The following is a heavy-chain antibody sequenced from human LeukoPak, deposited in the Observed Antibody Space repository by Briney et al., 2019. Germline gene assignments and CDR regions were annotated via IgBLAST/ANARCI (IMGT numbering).Heavy chain of an antibody. J-gene: IGHJ6*03. V-gene: IGHV1-69*05. D-gene: IGHD4-11*01. CDR2: IIPIFGTT. Sequence: GSSVNVSCKASGGTCGSYSISWVRQAPGQGLEWMGGIIPIFGTTHFAQKFQGRVAITTDESTSTAYMKLTSLRSEDTAVYYCARVPKVTTRHYYYYMDVWGKGTTVTVSS. CDR3: ARVPKVTTRHYYYYMDV. CDR1: GGTCGSYS.